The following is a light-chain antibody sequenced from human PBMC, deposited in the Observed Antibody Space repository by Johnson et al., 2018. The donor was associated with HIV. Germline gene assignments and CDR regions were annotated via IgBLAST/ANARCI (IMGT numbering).Light chain of an antibody. J-gene: IGLJ1*01. Sequence: QSVLTQSPSVSAAAGHKVTISCSGTYSNIEHNYVSWYQQLPGTAPKLLIYGTTKRPSGIPDRFSGSKSGTSATLGITGLQTGDEADYYCGTWDSSLRTGFFGTGTKVTVL. CDR2: GTT. CDR3: GTWDSSLRTGF. CDR1: YSNIEHNY. V-gene: IGLV1-51*01.